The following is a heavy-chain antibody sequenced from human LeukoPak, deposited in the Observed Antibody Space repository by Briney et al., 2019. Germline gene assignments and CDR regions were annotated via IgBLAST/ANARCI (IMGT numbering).Heavy chain of an antibody. V-gene: IGHV3-23*01. CDR2: ISGSGGST. Sequence: GGSLRLSCAASGFTFSSYAMSWVRQAPGKGLGWVSAISGSGGSTYYADSVKGRFTISRDNSKNTPYLQMNSLRAEDTAVYYCAKADPILTGYRYFQHWGQGTLVTVSS. CDR3: AKADPILTGYRYFQH. CDR1: GFTFSSYA. D-gene: IGHD3-9*01. J-gene: IGHJ1*01.